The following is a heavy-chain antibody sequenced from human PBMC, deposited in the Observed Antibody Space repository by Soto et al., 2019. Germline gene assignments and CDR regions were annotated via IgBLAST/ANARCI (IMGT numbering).Heavy chain of an antibody. V-gene: IGHV1-69*06. CDR2: ITPIFGTA. CDR1: GGTFINYV. Sequence: QVQLVQSGAEVKKPGSSVKVSCKASGGTFINYVISWVRQAPGQGLEWMGGITPIFGTANYAQKFQGRVTITADKATSTAYLELSRLRSEDTAVYYCARGRYRGNYDSAYWCQGTLVTVSS. CDR3: ARGRYRGNYDSAY. J-gene: IGHJ4*02. D-gene: IGHD1-26*01.